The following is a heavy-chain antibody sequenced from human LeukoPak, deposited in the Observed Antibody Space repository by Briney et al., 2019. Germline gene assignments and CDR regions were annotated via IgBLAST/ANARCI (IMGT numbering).Heavy chain of an antibody. J-gene: IGHJ4*02. D-gene: IGHD6-13*01. Sequence: SETLSLTCAVYGGSFSGYYWSWIRQPPGKGLEWIGEINHSGSTNYNPSLKSRATISVDTSKNQFSLKLSSVTAADTAVYYCASIAGDSSSWYRAYYFDYWGQGTLVTVSS. V-gene: IGHV4-34*01. CDR3: ASIAGDSSSWYRAYYFDY. CDR1: GGSFSGYY. CDR2: INHSGST.